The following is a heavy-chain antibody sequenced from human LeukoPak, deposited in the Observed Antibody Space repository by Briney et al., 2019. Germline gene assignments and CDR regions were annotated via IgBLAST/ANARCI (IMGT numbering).Heavy chain of an antibody. CDR3: ARDPRYSSGWYHDY. V-gene: IGHV3-74*01. D-gene: IGHD6-19*01. Sequence: GGSLRLSCAASGNYWMHWVRQAPGKGLVWVSRITNDGSSTTYADSVKGRFTISRDNAKDSLYLQMNSLRAEDTAVYYCARDPRYSSGWYHDYWGQGTLVTVSS. CDR1: GNYW. CDR2: ITNDGSST. J-gene: IGHJ4*02.